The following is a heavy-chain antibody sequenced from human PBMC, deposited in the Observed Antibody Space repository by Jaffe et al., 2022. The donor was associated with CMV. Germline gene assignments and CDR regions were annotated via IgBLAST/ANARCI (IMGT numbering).Heavy chain of an antibody. CDR1: GFTFSSYE. CDR2: ISSSGSTI. V-gene: IGHV3-48*03. Sequence: EVQLVESGGGLVQPGGSLRLSCAASGFTFSSYEMNWVRQAPGKGLEWVSYISSSGSTIYYADSVKGRFTISRDNAKNSLYLQMNSLRAEDTAVYYCAREVGEATAYMDVWGKGTTVTVSS. J-gene: IGHJ6*03. D-gene: IGHD4-4*01. CDR3: AREVGEATAYMDV.